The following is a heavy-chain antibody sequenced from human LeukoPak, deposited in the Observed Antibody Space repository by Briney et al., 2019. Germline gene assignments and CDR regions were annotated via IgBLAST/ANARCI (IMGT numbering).Heavy chain of an antibody. Sequence: GASVKVSCKASGYTFTGYYMHRVRQAPGQGLEWMGWINPNSGGTNYAQKFQGRVTMTRDTSISTAYMELSRLRSDDTAVYYCARAAADILTGYYIFAYWGQGTLVTVSS. CDR2: INPNSGGT. D-gene: IGHD3-9*01. J-gene: IGHJ4*02. V-gene: IGHV1-2*02. CDR3: ARAAADILTGYYIFAY. CDR1: GYTFTGYY.